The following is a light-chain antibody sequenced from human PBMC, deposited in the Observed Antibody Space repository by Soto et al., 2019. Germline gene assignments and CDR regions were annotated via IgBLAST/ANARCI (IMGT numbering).Light chain of an antibody. CDR2: GAS. J-gene: IGKJ4*01. Sequence: EIVLTQSPGTLSLSPGERATLSCRASQSVSSSYLAWYQHKPGQAPRVLIYGASSRATGIPDRFSGSGSGTDFTLTISRLEPEDFAVYFCQQYGSSPLTFGEGTKVEIK. CDR3: QQYGSSPLT. V-gene: IGKV3-20*01. CDR1: QSVSSSY.